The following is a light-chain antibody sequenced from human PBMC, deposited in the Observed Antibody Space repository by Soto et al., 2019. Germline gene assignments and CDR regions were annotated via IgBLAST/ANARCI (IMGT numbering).Light chain of an antibody. CDR2: SNN. J-gene: IGLJ2*01. CDR3: AAWDDRLNGVI. V-gene: IGLV1-44*01. CDR1: SSNIGSNT. Sequence: QSVLTQPPSASGTPGQRVTISCSGSSSNIGSNTVNWYQQLPGTAPKLLIYSNNQRPSGVPDRFSGSKSGTSASLAISGLQSESETDYSCAAWDDRLNGVIFGRGTKLTVL.